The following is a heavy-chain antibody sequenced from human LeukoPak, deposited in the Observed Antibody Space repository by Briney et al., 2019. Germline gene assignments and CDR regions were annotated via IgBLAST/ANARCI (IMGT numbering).Heavy chain of an antibody. Sequence: ASVKVSCKASGDSFTSYYMHWVRQAPGQGLEWMGGIIPIFGTANYAQKFQGRVTITADESTSTAYMDLSSLRSEDTAVYYCARPRLTISAAGPHLDYFDYWGQGTLVTVSS. CDR3: ARPRLTISAAGPHLDYFDY. J-gene: IGHJ4*02. CDR2: IIPIFGTA. D-gene: IGHD6-13*01. CDR1: GDSFTSYY. V-gene: IGHV1-69*13.